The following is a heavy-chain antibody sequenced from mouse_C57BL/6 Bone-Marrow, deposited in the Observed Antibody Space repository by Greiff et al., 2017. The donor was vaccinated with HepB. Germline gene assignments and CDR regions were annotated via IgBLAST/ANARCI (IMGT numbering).Heavy chain of an antibody. Sequence: VKLVESGPGLVAPSQSLSITCTVSGFSLTSYGVDWVRQSPGKGLEWLGVIWGVGSTNYNSAHKSRLSISKDNSKSQVFLKMNSLQTDDTAMYYCASIYYGFAYWGQGTRVTVSA. D-gene: IGHD2-1*01. V-gene: IGHV2-6*01. J-gene: IGHJ3*01. CDR2: IWGVGST. CDR1: GFSLTSYG. CDR3: ASIYYGFAY.